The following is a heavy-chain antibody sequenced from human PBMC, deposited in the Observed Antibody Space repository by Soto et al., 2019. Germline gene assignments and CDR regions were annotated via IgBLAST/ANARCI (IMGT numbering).Heavy chain of an antibody. CDR1: GVTFSSYS. V-gene: IGHV3-48*02. CDR2: ISSSSSTI. J-gene: IGHJ6*02. D-gene: IGHD3-10*01. Sequence: GGSLRLSWAAAGVTFSSYSMNWVRQAPGKGLEWVSYISSSSSTIYYADSVKGRFTISRDNAKNSLYLQMHSLRDEDTAVYYCARDHYYYGSGSYYRTIFYYYYGMGVWGQGTTVTVSS. CDR3: ARDHYYYGSGSYYRTIFYYYYGMGV.